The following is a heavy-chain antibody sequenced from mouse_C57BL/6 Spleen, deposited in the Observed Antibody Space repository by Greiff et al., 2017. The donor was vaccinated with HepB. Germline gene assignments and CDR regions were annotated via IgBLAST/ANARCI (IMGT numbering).Heavy chain of an antibody. J-gene: IGHJ2*01. V-gene: IGHV1-55*01. CDR3: AREWANWGPFGY. CDR2: IYPGSGST. D-gene: IGHD4-1*01. CDR1: GYTFTSYW. Sequence: QVQLQQPGAELVKPGASVKMSCKASGYTFTSYWITWVKQRPGQGLEWIGDIYPGSGSTNYNEKFKSKATLTVDTSSSTAYMQLSSLTSEDSAVYYCAREWANWGPFGYWGQGTTLTVAS.